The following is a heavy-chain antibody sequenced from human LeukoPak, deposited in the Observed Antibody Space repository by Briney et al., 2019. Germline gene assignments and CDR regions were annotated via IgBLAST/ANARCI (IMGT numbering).Heavy chain of an antibody. CDR1: GLTVSNNY. CDR2: IYSGGST. D-gene: IGHD6-6*01. Sequence: GGSLRLSCAASGLTVSNNYMSWVRQAPGKGLEWVSVIYSGGSTYYADSVKGRFTISRDNSKNTLYLQMNSLRAEDTAVYYSAKSIAARPLDYWGQGTLVTVSS. J-gene: IGHJ4*02. CDR3: AKSIAARPLDY. V-gene: IGHV3-66*02.